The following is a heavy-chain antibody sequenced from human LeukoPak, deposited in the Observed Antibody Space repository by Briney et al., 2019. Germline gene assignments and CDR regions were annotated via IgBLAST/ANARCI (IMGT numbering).Heavy chain of an antibody. CDR1: GFTFTSSA. V-gene: IGHV1-58*02. Sequence: SVKVSCKASGFTFTSSAMQWVRQARGQRLEWIGWIVVGSGNTNYAQKFQERVTITRDMSTSTAYMELSSLRSEDTAVYYCAAIVGAAQSRIDYWGQGTLVTVSS. D-gene: IGHD1-26*01. J-gene: IGHJ4*02. CDR2: IVVGSGNT. CDR3: AAIVGAAQSRIDY.